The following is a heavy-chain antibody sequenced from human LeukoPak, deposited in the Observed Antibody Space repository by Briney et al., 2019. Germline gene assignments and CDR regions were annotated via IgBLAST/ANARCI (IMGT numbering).Heavy chain of an antibody. D-gene: IGHD6-13*01. Sequence: ASVKVSCKASGYTFTSYRISWVRQAPGQGLEWMGWISAYNGNTNYAQKLQGRVTMTTDTSTSTAYMELRSLRSDDTAVYYCASRLAAGLFDPWGQGTLVTVSS. J-gene: IGHJ5*02. CDR1: GYTFTSYR. V-gene: IGHV1-18*01. CDR3: ASRLAAGLFDP. CDR2: ISAYNGNT.